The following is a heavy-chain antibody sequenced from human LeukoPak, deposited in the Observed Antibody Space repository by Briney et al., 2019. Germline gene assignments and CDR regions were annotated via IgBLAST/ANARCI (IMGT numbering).Heavy chain of an antibody. V-gene: IGHV1-18*01. CDR2: ISAYNGNT. D-gene: IGHD3-3*01. Sequence: ASVKVSCKASGYTFTSYGISWVRQAPGQGLEWMGWISAYNGNTNYAQKLQGGVTMTTDTSTSTAYMELRSLRSDDTAVYYCARDEYYDFWSGLTEYFQHWGQGTLVTVSS. CDR1: GYTFTSYG. J-gene: IGHJ1*01. CDR3: ARDEYYDFWSGLTEYFQH.